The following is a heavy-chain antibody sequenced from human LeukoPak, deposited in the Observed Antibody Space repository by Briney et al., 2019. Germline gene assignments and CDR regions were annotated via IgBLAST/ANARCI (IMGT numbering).Heavy chain of an antibody. CDR3: ARPRLSYYYDSSGYTLNYFDY. CDR1: GGSFSGYY. D-gene: IGHD3-22*01. Sequence: SETLSLTCAVYGGSFSGYYWSWIRQPPGKGLEWIGEINHSGSTNYNPSLKSRVTISVDTSKNQFSLKLSSVTAADTAVYYCARPRLSYYYDSSGYTLNYFDYWGQGTLVTVSS. CDR2: INHSGST. V-gene: IGHV4-34*01. J-gene: IGHJ4*02.